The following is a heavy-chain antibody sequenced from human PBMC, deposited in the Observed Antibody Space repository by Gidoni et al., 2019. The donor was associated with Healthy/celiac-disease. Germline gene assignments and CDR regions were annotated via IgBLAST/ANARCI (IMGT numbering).Heavy chain of an antibody. J-gene: IGHJ6*02. D-gene: IGHD3-3*01. Sequence: QVQLQESGPGLVKPSETLYLPCTVPGGSISSYYWSWIRQPPGKGLEWIGYIYYSGSTNYNPSLKSRVTISVDTSKNQFSRKLSSVTAADTAVYYCAATYYDFWNGYFSSGMDVWGQGTTVTVSS. CDR3: AATYYDFWNGYFSSGMDV. CDR1: GGSISSYY. CDR2: IYYSGST. V-gene: IGHV4-59*01.